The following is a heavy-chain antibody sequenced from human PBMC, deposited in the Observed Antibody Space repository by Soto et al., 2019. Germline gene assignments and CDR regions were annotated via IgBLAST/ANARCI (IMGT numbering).Heavy chain of an antibody. CDR2: IWHDGNNK. V-gene: IGHV3-33*01. CDR3: TRYRGSGEPIDY. CDR1: GFTFSSYG. Sequence: GGSLRLSCAASGFTFSSYGMHWVRQAPGKGLEWVAVIWHDGNNKYYADSVKGRFTISRDNSKNLLYLQMNSLRAEDTAVYYCTRYRGSGEPIDYWGQGTLVTVSS. D-gene: IGHD2-15*01. J-gene: IGHJ4*02.